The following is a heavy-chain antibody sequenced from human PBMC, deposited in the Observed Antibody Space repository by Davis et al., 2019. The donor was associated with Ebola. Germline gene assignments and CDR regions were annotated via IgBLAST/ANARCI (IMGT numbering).Heavy chain of an antibody. V-gene: IGHV3-21*01. Sequence: GESLKISCAASGFTFSIYGMNWVRQAPGKGLEWVSSISSSSSYIYQADSVKGRFTISRDNAKNSLYLQMNSLRAEDTAVYYCARWGQGSSWHVDYWGQGTLVTVSS. CDR2: ISSSSSYI. CDR1: GFTFSIYG. J-gene: IGHJ4*02. D-gene: IGHD6-13*01. CDR3: ARWGQGSSWHVDY.